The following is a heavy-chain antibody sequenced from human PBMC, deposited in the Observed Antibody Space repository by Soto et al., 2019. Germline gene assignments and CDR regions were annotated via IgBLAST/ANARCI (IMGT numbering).Heavy chain of an antibody. CDR2: IYYSGST. J-gene: IGHJ3*02. CDR1: GGSISSGDYY. V-gene: IGHV4-30-4*01. Sequence: SETLSLTCTVSGGSISSGDYYWSWIRQPPGKGLEWIGYIYYSGSTYYNPSLKSRVTISVDTSKNQFSLKLSSVTAADTAVYYCARDPDYGDNGEGFAFDIWGQGTMVTVSS. D-gene: IGHD4-17*01. CDR3: ARDPDYGDNGEGFAFDI.